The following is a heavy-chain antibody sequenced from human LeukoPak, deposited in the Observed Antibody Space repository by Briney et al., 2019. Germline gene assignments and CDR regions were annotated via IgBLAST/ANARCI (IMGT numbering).Heavy chain of an antibody. Sequence: PSETLSLTCTVSGDSISSSDYYWGWIRQPPGKGLEWIGSIYYSGSTYYNPSLKSRVTISVDTSKNQFSLNLSSVTAADTAVYYCARGRSSWYPPQNWFDPWGQGTLVTVSS. CDR2: IYYSGST. CDR1: GDSISSSDYY. V-gene: IGHV4-39*01. D-gene: IGHD6-13*01. J-gene: IGHJ5*02. CDR3: ARGRSSWYPPQNWFDP.